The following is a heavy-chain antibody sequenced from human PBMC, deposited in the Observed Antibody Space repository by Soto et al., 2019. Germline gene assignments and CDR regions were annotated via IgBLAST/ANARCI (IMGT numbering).Heavy chain of an antibody. Sequence: QITLKESGPTLVKPTQTLTLTCTFSGFSLSTSGVGVGWLRQPPGKALEWLALIYWDDDKRYSPSLKSRLTITKDTSKNQVVLTMTNMDPVDTATYYCAHRRDSSSWSTVYYFDYWGQGTLVTVSS. CDR3: AHRRDSSSWSTVYYFDY. V-gene: IGHV2-5*02. D-gene: IGHD6-13*01. J-gene: IGHJ4*02. CDR1: GFSLSTSGVG. CDR2: IYWDDDK.